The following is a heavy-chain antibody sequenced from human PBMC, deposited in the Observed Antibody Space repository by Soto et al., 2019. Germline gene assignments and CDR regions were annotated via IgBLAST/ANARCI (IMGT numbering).Heavy chain of an antibody. V-gene: IGHV4-61*01. CDR2: IYYSGST. CDR3: ARETAVANWFDP. CDR1: GGSISSGCYY. D-gene: IGHD6-19*01. Sequence: SETLSLTSPVSGGSISSGCYYWSWIRQPPGKGLEWIGYIYYSGSTYYNPSLKSRVTISVDTSKNQFSLKLSSVTAADTAVYYCARETAVANWFDPWGQGTLVTVSS. J-gene: IGHJ5*02.